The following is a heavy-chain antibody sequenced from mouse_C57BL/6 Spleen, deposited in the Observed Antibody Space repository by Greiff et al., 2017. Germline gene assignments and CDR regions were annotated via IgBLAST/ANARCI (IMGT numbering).Heavy chain of an antibody. V-gene: IGHV1-26*01. CDR2: INPNNGGT. D-gene: IGHD2-3*01. CDR3: ARSEDGYYRGAKDY. J-gene: IGHJ4*01. CDR1: GYTFTDYY. Sequence: EVQLQQSGPELVKPGASVKISCKASGYTFTDYYMNWVKQSHGKSLEWIGDINPNNGGTSYNQKFKGKATLTVDKSSSTAYMELRSLTSEDSAVYYCARSEDGYYRGAKDYWGQGTSVTVSS.